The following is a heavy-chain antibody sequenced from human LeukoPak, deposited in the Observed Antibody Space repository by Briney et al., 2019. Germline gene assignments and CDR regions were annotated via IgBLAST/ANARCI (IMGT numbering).Heavy chain of an antibody. D-gene: IGHD3-22*01. V-gene: IGHV4-34*01. CDR3: ARGYSGYYFYYFDY. CDR1: GGSFSGYY. J-gene: IGHJ4*02. CDR2: INHSGST. Sequence: SETLSLTCAVYGGSFSGYYWSWIRQPPGKGLEWIGEINHSGSTNYNPSLKSRVTISVDTSKNQFSLKLSSVTAADTAVYYCARGYSGYYFYYFDYWGQEALVTVSS.